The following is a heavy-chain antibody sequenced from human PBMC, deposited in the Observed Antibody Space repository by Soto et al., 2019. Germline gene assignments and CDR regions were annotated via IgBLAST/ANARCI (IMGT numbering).Heavy chain of an antibody. CDR1: GFTFSSYA. Sequence: GGSLRLSCAASGFTFSSYAMHWVRQAPGKGLEWVAVISYDGSNKYYADSVKGRFTISRDNSKNALYLEMNNLRAEDTARYYCVKPYFDFWSGYYGAAKDDVFDIWGQGTMVTVSS. V-gene: IGHV3-30-3*01. D-gene: IGHD3-3*01. CDR2: ISYDGSNK. CDR3: VKPYFDFWSGYYGAAKDDVFDI. J-gene: IGHJ3*02.